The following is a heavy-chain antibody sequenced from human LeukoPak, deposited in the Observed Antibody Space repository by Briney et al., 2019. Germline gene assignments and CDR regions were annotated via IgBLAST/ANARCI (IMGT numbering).Heavy chain of an antibody. CDR2: INHSGSI. J-gene: IGHJ4*02. CDR3: ASPPFY. CDR1: GGSLSGYY. Sequence: SETLSLTCAVYGGSLSGYYWSWIRQPPGKGLEWIGEINHSGSINYNPSLKSRVTISVDTSKNQFSLKLRSVTAADTAVYYCASPPFYWGQGTLVTVSS. V-gene: IGHV4-34*01.